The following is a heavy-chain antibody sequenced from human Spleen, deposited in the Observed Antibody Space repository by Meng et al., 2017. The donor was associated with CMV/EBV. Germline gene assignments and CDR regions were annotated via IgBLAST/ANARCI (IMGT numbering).Heavy chain of an antibody. CDR1: GYTFTRYD. Sequence: ASVKVSCKASGYTFTRYDVSWVRQASGQGLEWMGWMNPNSDKTDSVQKFQGRVTITRNTSISTASMDLSRLRSDDTAVYYCARLYVTCSGPSCQGDEYYYYGMDVWGHGTTVTVSS. CDR2: MNPNSDKT. V-gene: IGHV1-8*03. D-gene: IGHD2-15*01. J-gene: IGHJ6*02. CDR3: ARLYVTCSGPSCQGDEYYYYGMDV.